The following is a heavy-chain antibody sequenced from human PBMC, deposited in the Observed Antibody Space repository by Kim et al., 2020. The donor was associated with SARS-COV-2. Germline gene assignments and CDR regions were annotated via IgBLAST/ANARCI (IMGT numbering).Heavy chain of an antibody. D-gene: IGHD4-4*01. J-gene: IGHJ4*02. Sequence: GGSLRLSCAASGFTFRTYWMHWVRQVPGKGLVWVSRINDDGSVTTYADSVKGRFTISTDNSKNMMYLQMNSLRAEDTAAYYCTRDPYYSKGASFDYWGQG. CDR3: TRDPYYSKGASFDY. CDR1: GFTFRTYW. V-gene: IGHV3-74*01. CDR2: INDDGSVT.